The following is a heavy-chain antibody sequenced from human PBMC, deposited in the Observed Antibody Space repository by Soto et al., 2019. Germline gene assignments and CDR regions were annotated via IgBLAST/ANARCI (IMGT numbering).Heavy chain of an antibody. Sequence: VSVKVSCKASGYTFISYGISWVRQAPGQGLEWMGWISAYNGNTNYAQKLQGRVTMTTDTSTSTAYMELRSLRSDDTAVYYCAREVVRVAGTRWFDPWGQGTLVTVSS. CDR1: GYTFISYG. D-gene: IGHD6-19*01. J-gene: IGHJ5*02. CDR3: AREVVRVAGTRWFDP. V-gene: IGHV1-18*01. CDR2: ISAYNGNT.